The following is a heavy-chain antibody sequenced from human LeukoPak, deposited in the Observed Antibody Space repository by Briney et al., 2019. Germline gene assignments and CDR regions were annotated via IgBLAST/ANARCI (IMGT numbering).Heavy chain of an antibody. Sequence: WGSLRLSCAASGFTFSSYSMNWVRQAPGKGLEWVSSISSSSSYIYYADSVKGRFTISRDNAKNSLYLQMNSLRAEDTAVYYCARDDSKTIDYWGQGTLVTVSS. CDR2: ISSSSSYI. CDR1: GFTFSSYS. D-gene: IGHD3-22*01. CDR3: ARDDSKTIDY. J-gene: IGHJ4*02. V-gene: IGHV3-21*01.